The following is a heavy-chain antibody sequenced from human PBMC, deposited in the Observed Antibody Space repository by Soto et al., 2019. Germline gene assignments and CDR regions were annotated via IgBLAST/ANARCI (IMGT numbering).Heavy chain of an antibody. Sequence: QVQLVESGGGVVQPGRSLRLSCAASGFTFSSYGMHWVRQAPGKGLEWVAVIWYDGSNKYYADSVKGRFTISRDNSKNTLDLQMNSLRAEDTAVYYCARDRRRHYFDYWGQGTLVTVSS. CDR3: ARDRRRHYFDY. J-gene: IGHJ4*02. CDR2: IWYDGSNK. CDR1: GFTFSSYG. V-gene: IGHV3-33*01.